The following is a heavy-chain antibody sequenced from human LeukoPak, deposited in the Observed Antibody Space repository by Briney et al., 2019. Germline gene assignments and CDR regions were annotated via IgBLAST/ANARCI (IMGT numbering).Heavy chain of an antibody. CDR3: APRLYYYGSGSDAFDI. J-gene: IGHJ3*02. CDR2: FDPEDSET. CDR1: GYTLTELS. Sequence: SVKVSCKVSGYTLTELSMHRVRQAPGKGLEWMGGFDPEDSETIYAQKFQGRVTMTEDTSTDTAYMELSSLRSEDTAVYYCAPRLYYYGSGSDAFDIWGQGTMVTVSS. V-gene: IGHV1-24*01. D-gene: IGHD3-10*01.